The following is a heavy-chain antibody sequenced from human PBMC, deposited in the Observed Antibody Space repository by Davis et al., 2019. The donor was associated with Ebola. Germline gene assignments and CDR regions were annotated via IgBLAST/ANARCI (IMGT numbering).Heavy chain of an antibody. Sequence: PGGSLRLSCAASGFTFSSYAMSWVRQAPGKGLEWVSAISGSGGSTYYADSVKGRFTISRDNSKNTLYLQMNSLRAEDTAVYYCAKMAWEAAQWLVRYYFDYWGQGTLVTVSS. V-gene: IGHV3-23*01. J-gene: IGHJ4*02. D-gene: IGHD6-19*01. CDR2: ISGSGGST. CDR3: AKMAWEAAQWLVRYYFDY. CDR1: GFTFSSYA.